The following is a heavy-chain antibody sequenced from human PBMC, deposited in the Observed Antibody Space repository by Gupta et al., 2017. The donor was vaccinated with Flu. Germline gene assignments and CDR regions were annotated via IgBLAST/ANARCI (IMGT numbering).Heavy chain of an antibody. V-gene: IGHV1-69*04. Sequence: QIRLVQSVAEVQKPGSSMKVSCQDFGGNYDSSHFRWVRQAPGHALEWMGGLLSTLEKPFYSQKYKGRVTFTADKATSTAYMEVTGLTSDDTAVYYCARDHYEFWSGTFRIEAFDIWGQGTLLTVSS. CDR3: ARDHYEFWSGTFRIEAFDI. CDR1: GGNYDSSH. J-gene: IGHJ3*02. D-gene: IGHD3-3*01. CDR2: LLSTLEKP.